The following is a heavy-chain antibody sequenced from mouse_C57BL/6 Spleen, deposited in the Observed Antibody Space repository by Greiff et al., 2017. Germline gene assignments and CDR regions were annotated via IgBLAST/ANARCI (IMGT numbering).Heavy chain of an antibody. D-gene: IGHD3-2*02. CDR2: IHPSDSDT. V-gene: IGHV1-74*01. Sequence: QVQLQQPGAELVKPGASVKVSCKASGYTFTSYWMHWVKQRPGQGLEWIGRIHPSDSDTNSNQKFKGKATLTVDKSSSNAYLQLSSLTSGDSAVYDCAIPPEGTQATYYYAMDDWGQGTSVTVSS. J-gene: IGHJ4*01. CDR3: AIPPEGTQATYYYAMDD. CDR1: GYTFTSYW.